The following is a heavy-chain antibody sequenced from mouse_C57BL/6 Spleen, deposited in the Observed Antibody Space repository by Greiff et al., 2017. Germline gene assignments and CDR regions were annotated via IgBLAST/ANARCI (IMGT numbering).Heavy chain of an antibody. Sequence: QVQLQQSGAELVKPGASVKISCKASGYAFSSYWMNWVQQRPGKGLEWIGQIYPGDGDTNYNGKFKGKATLTADTSSSTAYMQLSSLTSEDSAVYFCARSVPYYGSSPHAMDYWGQGTSVTVSS. J-gene: IGHJ4*01. CDR3: ARSVPYYGSSPHAMDY. V-gene: IGHV1-80*01. CDR1: GYAFSSYW. CDR2: IYPGDGDT. D-gene: IGHD1-1*01.